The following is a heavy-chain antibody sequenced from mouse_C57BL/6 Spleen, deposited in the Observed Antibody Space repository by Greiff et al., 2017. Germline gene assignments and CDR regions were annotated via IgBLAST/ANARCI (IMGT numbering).Heavy chain of an antibody. J-gene: IGHJ4*01. CDR3: ARWRLWHAMDY. V-gene: IGHV1-72*01. D-gene: IGHD1-1*02. Sequence: QVQLQQPGAELVKPGASVKLSCKASGYTFTSYWMHWVKQRPGRGLEWIGRIEPNSGGTKYNEKFKSKATLTVDKPSSTAYMQLSSLTSEDSAVYYCARWRLWHAMDYWGQGTSVTVSS. CDR2: IEPNSGGT. CDR1: GYTFTSYW.